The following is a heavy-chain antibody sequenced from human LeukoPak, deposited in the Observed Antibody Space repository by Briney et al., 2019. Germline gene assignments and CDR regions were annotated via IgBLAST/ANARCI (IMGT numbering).Heavy chain of an antibody. V-gene: IGHV3-7*03. J-gene: IGHJ4*02. CDR3: ARHAYDILTGGSFDY. D-gene: IGHD3-9*01. CDR1: GFTFSSYW. CDR2: IKQDGSEK. Sequence: GGSLRLSCAASGFTFSSYWMSWVRQAPGKGLEWVANIKQDGSEKYHVDSVKGRFTISRDNAKNSLYLQMNSLRAEDTAVYCCARHAYDILTGGSFDYWGQGTLVTVSS.